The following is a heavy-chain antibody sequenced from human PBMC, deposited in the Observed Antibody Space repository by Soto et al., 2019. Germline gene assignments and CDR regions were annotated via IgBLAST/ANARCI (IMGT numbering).Heavy chain of an antibody. Sequence: SETLSLTCTVSGASISSSSYYWGWIRQSPGKGLEWIGTIYYGGSTSYNPSPKSRVTISVDTSKNQFSLKLSSVTAADTALYYGARRSSSGWFLDYWGQGTLVTVSS. CDR2: IYYGGST. CDR1: GASISSSSYY. J-gene: IGHJ4*02. D-gene: IGHD6-13*01. V-gene: IGHV4-39*01. CDR3: ARRSSSGWFLDY.